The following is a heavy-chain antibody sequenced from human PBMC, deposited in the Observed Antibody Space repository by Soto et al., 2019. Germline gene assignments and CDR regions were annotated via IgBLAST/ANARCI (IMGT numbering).Heavy chain of an antibody. CDR2: ISYDGTNK. J-gene: IGHJ6*02. V-gene: IGHV3-30*18. Sequence: QVQLVESGGGEVQPGRSLTISCAASGFTFSTYGMHWVRQTPGKGLEWVALISYDGTNKFYSDSVKGRFTISRDNFKNTLTLQMNCLRADDTAVYSCAKDLQSYGDYDYYCYGMDVWGLGTRVTVSS. CDR1: GFTFSTYG. CDR3: AKDLQSYGDYDYYCYGMDV. D-gene: IGHD4-17*01.